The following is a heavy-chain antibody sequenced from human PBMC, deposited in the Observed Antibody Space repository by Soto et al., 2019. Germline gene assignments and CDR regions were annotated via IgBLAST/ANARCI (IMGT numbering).Heavy chain of an antibody. V-gene: IGHV3-15*01. Sequence: GESLKISCAASGFTFSNAWMSWVRQAPGKGLEWVGHIKSKTDGGTTDYAAPVKGRFTISRDDSKNTLYLQMNSLKTEDTAVYYCTTEGRGYSGYDSKGHFDYWGQGTLVTVSS. CDR1: GFTFSNAW. CDR3: TTEGRGYSGYDSKGHFDY. J-gene: IGHJ4*02. CDR2: IKSKTDGGTT. D-gene: IGHD5-12*01.